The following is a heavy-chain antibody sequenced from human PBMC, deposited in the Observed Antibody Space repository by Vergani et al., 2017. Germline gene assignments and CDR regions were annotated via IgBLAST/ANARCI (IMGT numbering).Heavy chain of an antibody. CDR3: ARGVRYCSGGSCYSVVDFDY. D-gene: IGHD2-15*01. CDR2: IKQDGSKK. Sequence: EVQLVESGGGLVQPGGSLRLSCAASGFTFSSYWMSWVRQAPGKGLEWVANIKQDGSKKYYVDSVKGRFTISRDNAKNSLYLQMNRLRAEATAVYYCARGVRYCSGGSCYSVVDFDYWGQGTLVTVSS. V-gene: IGHV3-7*01. J-gene: IGHJ4*02. CDR1: GFTFSSYW.